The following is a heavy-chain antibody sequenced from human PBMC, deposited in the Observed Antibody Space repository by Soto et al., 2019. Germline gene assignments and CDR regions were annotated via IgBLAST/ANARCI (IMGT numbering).Heavy chain of an antibody. CDR3: ARDRVYSSSPSYDFDY. Sequence: PSETLSLTCTVSGGSISSGDYYWSWIRQPPGKGLEWIGYIYYSGSTYYNPSLKSRATISVDTSKNQFSLKLSSVTAADTAVYYCARDRVYSSSPSYDFDYWGQGTLVTVSS. D-gene: IGHD6-6*01. J-gene: IGHJ4*02. V-gene: IGHV4-30-4*01. CDR2: IYYSGST. CDR1: GGSISSGDYY.